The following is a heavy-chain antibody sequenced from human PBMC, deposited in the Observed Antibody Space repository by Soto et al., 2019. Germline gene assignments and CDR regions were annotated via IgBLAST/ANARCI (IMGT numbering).Heavy chain of an antibody. V-gene: IGHV4-39*07. CDR2: MYYSGRT. J-gene: IGHJ4*02. Sequence: SETLSLTCTVSGASISSSNYYWGWIRQPPGRGLEWIGTMYYSGRTYYNPSLKSRVTTSVDTSKNQFSLKLSSVTAADSAVYYCARTDNVGYSPYCGQGTLVTVSS. CDR1: GASISSSNYY. CDR3: ARTDNVGYSPY. D-gene: IGHD2-21*01.